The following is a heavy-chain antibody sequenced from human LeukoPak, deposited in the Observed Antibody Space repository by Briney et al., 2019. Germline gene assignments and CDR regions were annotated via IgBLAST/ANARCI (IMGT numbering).Heavy chain of an antibody. CDR2: IRYDGSNK. J-gene: IGHJ5*02. CDR3: AKDDSSGFNWFDP. Sequence: GGSLRLSCAASGFTFSGYWMHWVRQAPGKGLEWVAFIRYDGSNKYYADSVKGRFTISRDNSKNTPYLQMNSLRAEDTAVYYCAKDDSSGFNWFDPWGQGTLVTVSS. D-gene: IGHD3-22*01. V-gene: IGHV3-30*02. CDR1: GFTFSGYW.